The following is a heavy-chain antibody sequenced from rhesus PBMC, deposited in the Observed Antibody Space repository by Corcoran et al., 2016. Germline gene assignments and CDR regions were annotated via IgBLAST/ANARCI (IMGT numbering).Heavy chain of an antibody. CDR3: ASDRVGSAHLDY. Sequence: QVQLQESGPGLVKPSETLSLTCGVSGGSFSSDWWSWIRQPPGKGLEWVGEISGITGGTNYNPTRKNRVTISIDTSKNQFSLKLSSVTAADTAVYYCASDRVGSAHLDYWGQGVLVTVSS. CDR1: GGSFSSDW. J-gene: IGHJ4*01. V-gene: IGHV4-80*01. CDR2: ISGITGGT. D-gene: IGHD1-44*02.